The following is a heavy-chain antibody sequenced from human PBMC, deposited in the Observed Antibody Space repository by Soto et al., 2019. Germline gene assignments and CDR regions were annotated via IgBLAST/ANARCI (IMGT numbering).Heavy chain of an antibody. CDR2: IDPSDSYI. CDR1: GYSFTNYW. CDR3: ARRTWSPSGVLDGMDV. Sequence: PGESLKISCKGSGYSFTNYWISWVRQMPGKGLEWMGRIDPSDSYINYSPSFEGDVIISADKSISTAYLQWSSLKASDSAMYFCARRTWSPSGVLDGMDVWGQGTTVTVSS. J-gene: IGHJ6*02. V-gene: IGHV5-10-1*01. D-gene: IGHD3-3*01.